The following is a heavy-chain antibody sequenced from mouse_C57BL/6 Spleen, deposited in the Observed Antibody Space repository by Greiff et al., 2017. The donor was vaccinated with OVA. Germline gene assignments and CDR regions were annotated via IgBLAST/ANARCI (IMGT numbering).Heavy chain of an antibody. J-gene: IGHJ1*03. CDR2: ISYDGSN. CDR3: AISTMVTYWYFDV. Sequence: EVHLVESGPGLVKPSQSLSLTCSVTGYSITSGYYWNWIRQFPGNKLEWMGYISYDGSNNYNPSLKNRISITRDTSKNQFFLKLNSVTTEDTATYYCAISTMVTYWYFDVWGTGTTVTVSS. CDR1: GYSITSGYY. D-gene: IGHD2-2*01. V-gene: IGHV3-6*01.